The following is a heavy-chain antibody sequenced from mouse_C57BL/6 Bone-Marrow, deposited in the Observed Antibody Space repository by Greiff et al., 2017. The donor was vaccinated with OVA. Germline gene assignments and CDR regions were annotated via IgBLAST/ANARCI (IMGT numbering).Heavy chain of an antibody. V-gene: IGHV1-81*01. J-gene: IGHJ4*01. CDR2: IYPRSGNT. CDR1: GYTFTSYG. Sequence: QVQLQQSGAELARPGASVKLSCKASGYTFTSYGISWVKQRTGQGLEWIGEIYPRSGNTYYNEKFKGKATLTADKSSSTAYMELRSLTSEDSAVYVCARAHYYGSSYAMDYWGQGTSVTVSS. CDR3: ARAHYYGSSYAMDY. D-gene: IGHD1-1*01.